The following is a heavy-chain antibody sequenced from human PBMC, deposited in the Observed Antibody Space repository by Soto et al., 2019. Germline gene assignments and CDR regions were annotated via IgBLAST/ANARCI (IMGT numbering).Heavy chain of an antibody. CDR2: IYYSGST. CDR1: GGSISSGDYY. CDR3: ARVHSSGWSAYWYFDL. J-gene: IGHJ2*01. Sequence: QVQLQESGPGLVKPSQTLSLTCTVSGGSISSGDYYWSWIRQPPGKGLEWIGYIYYSGSTYYNPSLKSRVTISVDTSKNQFSLKLSSVTAADTAVYYCARVHSSGWSAYWYFDLWGRGTLVTVSS. V-gene: IGHV4-30-4*01. D-gene: IGHD6-19*01.